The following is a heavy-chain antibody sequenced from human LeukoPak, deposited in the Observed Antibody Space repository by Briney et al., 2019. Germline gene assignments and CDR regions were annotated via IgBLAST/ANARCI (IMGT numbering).Heavy chain of an antibody. CDR2: INPNSGGT. CDR3: ARDRSRPETGASY. D-gene: IGHD1-14*01. CDR1: GYTFTGYY. J-gene: IGHJ4*02. V-gene: IGHV1-2*06. Sequence: GASVKVSCKASGYTFTGYYMHWVRQAPGQGLEWMGRINPNSGGTNYAQKFQGRVTMARDTSISTAYMELSRLRSDDTAVYYCARDRSRPETGASYWGQGTLVTVSS.